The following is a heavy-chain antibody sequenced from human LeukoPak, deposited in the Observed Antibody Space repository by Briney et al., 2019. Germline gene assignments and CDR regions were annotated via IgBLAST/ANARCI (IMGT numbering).Heavy chain of an antibody. J-gene: IGHJ1*01. D-gene: IGHD3-22*01. CDR2: IYYRGST. CDR1: GGSISSSSYY. V-gene: IGHV4-39*01. CDR3: ARRRYYDSAGYLD. Sequence: SETLSLTCTVSGGSISSSSYYWGWIRQPPGKGLEWIGDIYYRGSTYYNPSLKSRVSISIDTSNNQFSLTLNSVTAADTALYFCARRRYYDSAGYLDWGQGTLVTVSS.